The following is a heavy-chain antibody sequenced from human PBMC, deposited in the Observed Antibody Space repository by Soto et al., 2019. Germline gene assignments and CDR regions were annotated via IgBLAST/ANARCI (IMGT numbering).Heavy chain of an antibody. CDR3: ARHVTGSSSRNWFDP. CDR1: GGSISSSSYY. D-gene: IGHD6-13*01. Sequence: SETLSLTCTVSGGSISSSSYYWGWIRQPPGKGLEWIGSIYYSGSTYYNPSLKSRVTISVDTSKNQFSLKLSSVTAADTAVYYCARHVTGSSSRNWFDPWGQGTLVTVPS. V-gene: IGHV4-39*01. CDR2: IYYSGST. J-gene: IGHJ5*02.